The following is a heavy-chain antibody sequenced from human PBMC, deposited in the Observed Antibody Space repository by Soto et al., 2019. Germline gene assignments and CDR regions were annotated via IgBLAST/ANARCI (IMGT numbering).Heavy chain of an antibody. CDR1: GYKFADYN. D-gene: IGHD6-19*01. CDR3: ARGSAFQRTGNSGI. V-gene: IGHV1-8*02. J-gene: IGHJ4*02. Sequence: QVQLVQSGAEVKRPGASVKVSCTTSGYKFADYNMNWVRQATGRGLEWLGYMNSFSGGSDFAPKFQDRLTLTKNTAISTAYLELTNLRDDDTAVYYCARGSAFQRTGNSGIWGQRTPVTLSS. CDR2: MNSFSGGS.